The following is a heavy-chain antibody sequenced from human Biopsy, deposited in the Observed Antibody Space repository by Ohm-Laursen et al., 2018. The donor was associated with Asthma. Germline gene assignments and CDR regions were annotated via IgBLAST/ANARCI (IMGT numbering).Heavy chain of an antibody. D-gene: IGHD1-20*01. CDR3: ARAAITGIRGWFDP. CDR2: IDQSGYT. V-gene: IGHV4-34*01. J-gene: IGHJ5*02. CDR1: GGYLTGHY. Sequence: SDTLSLTCAAYGGYLTGHYWNWIRQPPGKGLEWIGEIDQSGYTNYNPSLKSRVTISADTSKNQFHLNLSSVTAAGTAVYFCARAAITGIRGWFDPWGQGAQVTVSS.